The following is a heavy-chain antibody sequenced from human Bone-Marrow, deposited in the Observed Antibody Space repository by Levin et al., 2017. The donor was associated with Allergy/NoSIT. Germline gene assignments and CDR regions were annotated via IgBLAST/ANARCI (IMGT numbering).Heavy chain of an antibody. CDR2: INPKSGGT. D-gene: IGHD1-1*01. Sequence: GASVKVSCQTSGYTFTDFYIHWVRQAPGQGLEWMGWINPKSGGTTYTQKFQGRVTMTGDTSISTAYMELNSLRSDDTAVYYCARGVNDDESIPNYWGQGTLVSVSS. V-gene: IGHV1-2*02. CDR1: GYTFTDFY. CDR3: ARGVNDDESIPNY. J-gene: IGHJ4*02.